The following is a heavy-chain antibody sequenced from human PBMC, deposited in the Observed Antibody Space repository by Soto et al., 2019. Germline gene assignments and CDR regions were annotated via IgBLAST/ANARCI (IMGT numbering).Heavy chain of an antibody. Sequence: QVLLVQSGAEVKTPGASVKVSCKTSGYTFTSYIIHWVRQAPGRGLEWVGLSNPSGGGTNYAQNFQGRVTVTGDTPTTTVYKDLKSLTYEDTAVYYCGRVRTREFWSGCSPVDFWGQGTLVSVS. V-gene: IGHV1-46*01. D-gene: IGHD3-3*01. CDR2: SNPSGGGT. CDR1: GYTFTSYI. J-gene: IGHJ3*01. CDR3: GRVRTREFWSGCSPVDF.